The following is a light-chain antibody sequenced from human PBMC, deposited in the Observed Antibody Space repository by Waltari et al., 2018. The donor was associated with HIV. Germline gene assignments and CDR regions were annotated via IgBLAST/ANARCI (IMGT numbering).Light chain of an antibody. CDR3: GTWDSSLSAV. CDR2: DNN. Sequence: QSVLTQPPSVSAAPGQTVTISGSGSSPNIGSHYVSWYQQLPGTAPKLLIYDNNKRPSGIPDRFSGSKSGTSATVGITGLQPGDEADYYCGTWDSSLSAVFGGGTKLTVL. J-gene: IGLJ3*02. V-gene: IGLV1-51*01. CDR1: SPNIGSHY.